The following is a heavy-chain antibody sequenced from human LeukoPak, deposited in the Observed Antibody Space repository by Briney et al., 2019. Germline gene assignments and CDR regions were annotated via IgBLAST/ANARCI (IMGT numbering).Heavy chain of an antibody. Sequence: PGGSLTLSCAASGFTFSSYAMSWVRQAPGKGLEWVSAISGSGGSTYYADSVKGRFTISRDNSKNTLYLQMNSLRAEDTAVYYCAKVVVAASYYFDYWGQGTLVTVSS. D-gene: IGHD2-15*01. CDR2: ISGSGGST. V-gene: IGHV3-23*01. CDR3: AKVVVAASYYFDY. J-gene: IGHJ4*02. CDR1: GFTFSSYA.